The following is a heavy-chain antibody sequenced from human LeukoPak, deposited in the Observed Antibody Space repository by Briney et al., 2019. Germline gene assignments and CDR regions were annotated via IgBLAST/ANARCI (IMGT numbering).Heavy chain of an antibody. J-gene: IGHJ4*02. D-gene: IGHD2-21*02. CDR3: AIGRLTFFDY. V-gene: IGHV3-21*01. CDR2: ISSSSSYI. Sequence: GGSLRLSCAASGFTFSSYSMNWVRQAPGKGLEWVSSISSSSSYIYYADSVKGRFTISRDNAKNSLYQQMNSLRAEDTAVYYCAIGRLTFFDYWGQGTLVTVSS. CDR1: GFTFSSYS.